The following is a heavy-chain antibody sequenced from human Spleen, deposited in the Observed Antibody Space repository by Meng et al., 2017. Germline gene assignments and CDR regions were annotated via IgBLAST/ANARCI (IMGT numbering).Heavy chain of an antibody. D-gene: IGHD3-3*01. Sequence: QVQLVQSGAEVKKPGASVKVSCKASGYTFTNYAMHWVPQAPGQRLEWMGWINAGKGHTKFSQKFQGRVTITRDTSASMAYMELSGLGFEDTALYYCARDYDFWSGPIYWGQGTLVTVSS. CDR3: ARDYDFWSGPIY. V-gene: IGHV1-3*01. CDR1: GYTFTNYA. CDR2: INAGKGHT. J-gene: IGHJ4*02.